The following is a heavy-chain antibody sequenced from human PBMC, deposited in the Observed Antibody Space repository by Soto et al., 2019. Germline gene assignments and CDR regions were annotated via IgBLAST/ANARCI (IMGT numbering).Heavy chain of an antibody. CDR3: ASDAYSSGWYGEGSL. CDR2: IIPIFGTA. D-gene: IGHD6-19*01. Sequence: SVNRARKSSGESNSVDPVGWGRHETEQGLEWMGGIIPIFGTANYAQKFQGRVTITADESTSTAYMELSSLRSEDTAVYYCASDAYSSGWYGEGSLWGQGTTVTVSS. CDR1: GESNSVDP. J-gene: IGHJ6*02. V-gene: IGHV1-69*13.